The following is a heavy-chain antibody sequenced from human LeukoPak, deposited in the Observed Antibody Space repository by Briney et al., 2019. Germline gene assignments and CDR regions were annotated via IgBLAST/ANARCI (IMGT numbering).Heavy chain of an antibody. Sequence: GGSLRLSCAASGFTFSSYSMNWVRQAPGKGLEWVSYISSTSSTIYYADSVKGRFTISRDNAKNSLYLQMNSLRDEDTAVYYCARWYSSSRYDYFDCWGQGTLVTVSS. CDR2: ISSTSSTI. D-gene: IGHD6-13*01. V-gene: IGHV3-48*02. CDR1: GFTFSSYS. CDR3: ARWYSSSRYDYFDC. J-gene: IGHJ4*02.